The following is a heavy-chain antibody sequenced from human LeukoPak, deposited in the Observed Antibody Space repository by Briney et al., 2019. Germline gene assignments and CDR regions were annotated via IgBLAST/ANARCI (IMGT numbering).Heavy chain of an antibody. CDR2: ISYDGSNK. V-gene: IGHV3-30*04. CDR1: RFTFSSYA. Sequence: GRSLRLSCAASRFTFSSYAMHWVRQAPGKGLEWVAVISYDGSNKYYADSVKGRFTISRDNSKNTLYLQMNSLRAEDTAVYYCAREGGVGATVDYWGQGTLVTVSS. CDR3: AREGGVGATVDY. D-gene: IGHD1-26*01. J-gene: IGHJ4*02.